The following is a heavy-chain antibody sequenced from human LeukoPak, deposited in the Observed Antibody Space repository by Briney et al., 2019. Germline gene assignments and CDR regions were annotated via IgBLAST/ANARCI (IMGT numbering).Heavy chain of an antibody. D-gene: IGHD3-16*01. CDR3: ATFGDYVGGAFDY. V-gene: IGHV3-30*03. Sequence: GGSLRLSCAASGFTFSSYSMNWVRQAPGRGLEWVSFISYDGSNKYYADSVKGRFTISRDNSKNTLYLQMNSLRTEDTAVYYCATFGDYVGGAFDYWGQGTLVTVSS. J-gene: IGHJ4*02. CDR1: GFTFSSYS. CDR2: ISYDGSNK.